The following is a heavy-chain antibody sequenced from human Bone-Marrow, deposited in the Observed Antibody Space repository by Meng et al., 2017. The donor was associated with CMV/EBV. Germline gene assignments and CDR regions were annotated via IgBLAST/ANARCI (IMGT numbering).Heavy chain of an antibody. Sequence: GGSLRLSCAASGFTFSSYAMHWVRQAPGKGLEWVAVISYDGSNKYYADSVKGRFTISRDNSKNTLYLQMNSLRAEDTAVYYCARVRIAVAPCDYLGQGTLVTVSS. CDR3: ARVRIAVAPCDY. CDR2: ISYDGSNK. V-gene: IGHV3-30-3*01. D-gene: IGHD6-19*01. CDR1: GFTFSSYA. J-gene: IGHJ4*02.